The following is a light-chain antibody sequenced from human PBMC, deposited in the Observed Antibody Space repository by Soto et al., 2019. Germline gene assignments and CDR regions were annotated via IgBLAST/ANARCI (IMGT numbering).Light chain of an antibody. V-gene: IGLV2-14*03. CDR1: SSDVGASNY. J-gene: IGLJ1*01. CDR2: DVS. Sequence: QSALTQPASVSGPPGQSITISCTGTSSDVGASNYVSWYQHRPGEAPKLMIYDVSNRPSGVATRFSGSKSGNTASLTISGLQAEDEADYYCSSYTTSNTLVDLFGTGTKVTVL. CDR3: SSYTTSNTLVDL.